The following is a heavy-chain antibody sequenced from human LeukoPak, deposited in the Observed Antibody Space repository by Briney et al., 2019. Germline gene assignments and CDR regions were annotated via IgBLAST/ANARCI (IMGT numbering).Heavy chain of an antibody. CDR2: IIPIFGTA. CDR3: ARDRLDYYGSGSYYNGLDY. J-gene: IGHJ4*02. CDR1: GGTFSSYA. Sequence: SVKVSCKASGGTFSSYAISWVRQAPGQGLEWMGGIIPIFGTANYAQKFQGRVTITADESTSTAYMELSSLRSEDTAVYYCARDRLDYYGSGSYYNGLDYWGQGTLVTASS. D-gene: IGHD3-10*01. V-gene: IGHV1-69*01.